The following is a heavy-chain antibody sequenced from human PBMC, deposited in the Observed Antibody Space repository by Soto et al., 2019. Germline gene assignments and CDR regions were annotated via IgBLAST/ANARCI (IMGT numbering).Heavy chain of an antibody. CDR3: ATSHYDTTGNFDAFEI. CDR2: ISWNSGSL. J-gene: IGHJ3*02. CDR1: GFTFDDYA. V-gene: IGHV3-9*01. Sequence: EVQLVESGGGLVQPGRSLRLSCAASGFTFDDYAMHWVRQAPGKGLEWVSGISWNSGSLDYTDSMQGRFTISRDNAKNSLYLQMNSLRPEDTALYYCATSHYDTTGNFDAFEIWGQWTMVTVSS. D-gene: IGHD3-22*01.